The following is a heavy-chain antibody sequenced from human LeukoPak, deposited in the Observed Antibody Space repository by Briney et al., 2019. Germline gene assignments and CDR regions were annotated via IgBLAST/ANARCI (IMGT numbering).Heavy chain of an antibody. CDR3: ARSLLLPNDYYDSSGYYWFGP. J-gene: IGHJ5*02. V-gene: IGHV4-30-4*01. Sequence: SQTLSLTCTVSGGSISSCDYYWSWLPPPPGQGLVWIGNLYYSSSSNYNPSLKRRVTISVDTSKNQFSLKLSSVTAADTAVYYCARSLLLPNDYYDSSGYYWFGPWGQGTLVTVSS. D-gene: IGHD3-22*01. CDR1: GGSISSCDYY. CDR2: LYYSSSS.